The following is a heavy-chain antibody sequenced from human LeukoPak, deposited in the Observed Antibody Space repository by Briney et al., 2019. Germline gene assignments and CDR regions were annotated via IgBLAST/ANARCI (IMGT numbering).Heavy chain of an antibody. J-gene: IGHJ4*02. CDR2: ISSSTTI. D-gene: IGHD5-18*01. Sequence: GGSLKLSCAASGFTFSSHNMNWVRQAPGKGLEWVSYISSSTTIYYADSVKGRFTISRDNAKNTLYLQMNSLRDEDTAMYYCARAVNTHTYGYHYWGQGTLVTVSS. CDR1: GFTFSSHN. V-gene: IGHV3-48*02. CDR3: ARAVNTHTYGYHY.